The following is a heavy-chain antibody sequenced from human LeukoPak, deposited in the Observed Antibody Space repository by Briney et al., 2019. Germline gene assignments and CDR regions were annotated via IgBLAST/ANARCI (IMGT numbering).Heavy chain of an antibody. CDR3: AKGNWRYFDY. CDR1: GFTFSSYW. J-gene: IGHJ4*02. D-gene: IGHD1-1*01. V-gene: IGHV3-74*01. CDR2: INSDGSST. Sequence: GGSLRLSCAASGFTFSSYWMHWVRQAPGKGLVWVSRINSDGSSTSYADSVKGRFTISRDNSKNTLYLQMNSLGADDTAVYYCAKGNWRYFDYWGQGTLVTVSS.